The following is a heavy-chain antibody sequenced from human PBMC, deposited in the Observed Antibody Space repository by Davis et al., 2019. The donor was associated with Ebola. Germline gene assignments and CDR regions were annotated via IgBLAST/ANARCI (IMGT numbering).Heavy chain of an antibody. CDR1: GYTFTGYY. CDR2: INPNSGGT. CDR3: AREGYYDSSGYYPDAFDI. V-gene: IGHV1-2*06. Sequence: ASVKVSCKASGYTFTGYYMHWVRQAPGQGLEWMGRINPNSGGTNYAQKLQGRVTMTTDTSTSTAYMELRSLRSDDTAVYYCAREGYYDSSGYYPDAFDIWGQGTMVTVSS. D-gene: IGHD3-22*01. J-gene: IGHJ3*02.